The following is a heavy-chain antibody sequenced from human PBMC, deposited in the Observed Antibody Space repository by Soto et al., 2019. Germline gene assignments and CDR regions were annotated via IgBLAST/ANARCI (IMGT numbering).Heavy chain of an antibody. D-gene: IGHD6-19*01. V-gene: IGHV3-7*04. CDR1: GFTFSSHW. CDR2: IKPDGSEK. Sequence: GGSLRLSCAASGFTFSSHWMSWVRQAPGKGLEWAANIKPDGSEKWYVDSVKGRFTISRDNAKNSLYLQMNSLRAEDTAVYYYAKGGRQWLVTSDFNYWGQGALVTVSS. CDR3: AKGGRQWLVTSDFNY. J-gene: IGHJ4*02.